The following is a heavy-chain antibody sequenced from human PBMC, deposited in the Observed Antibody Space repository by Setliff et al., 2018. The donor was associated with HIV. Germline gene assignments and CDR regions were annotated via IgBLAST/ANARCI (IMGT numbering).Heavy chain of an antibody. J-gene: IGHJ4*02. CDR3: ARHRDGGTYPLDY. D-gene: IGHD1-26*01. CDR1: GGTFSSYA. Sequence: ASVKVSCKASGGTFSSYAISWVRQAPGQGLEWMGGIIPILGIANYAQKFQGRFTISRDNGKKSLYLQMDSLRDEDTAVYYCARHRDGGTYPLDYWGQGTLVTVSS. CDR2: IIPILGIA. V-gene: IGHV1-69*10.